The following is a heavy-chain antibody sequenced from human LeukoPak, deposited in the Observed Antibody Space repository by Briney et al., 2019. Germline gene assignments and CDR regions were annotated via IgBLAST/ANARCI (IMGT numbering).Heavy chain of an antibody. CDR3: ARDQWFGKFTYYYGMDV. CDR1: GFTFSDYY. V-gene: IGHV3-11*01. Sequence: GGSLRLSCAASGFTFSDYYMSWIRQAPGKGLEWVSYISSSGSTIYYADSVKGRFSISRDNAKNSLYLQMNSLRAEDTAVYYCARDQWFGKFTYYYGMDVWGQGTTVTVSS. J-gene: IGHJ6*02. CDR2: ISSSGSTI. D-gene: IGHD3-10*01.